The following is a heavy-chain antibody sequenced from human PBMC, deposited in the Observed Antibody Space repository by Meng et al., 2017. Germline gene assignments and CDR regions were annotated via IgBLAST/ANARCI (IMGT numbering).Heavy chain of an antibody. J-gene: IGHJ3*02. CDR2: IYYSGST. D-gene: IGHD3-10*01. V-gene: IGHV4-31*03. CDR3: ASQGYYGSDDDAFDI. CDR1: GGSVSSGSYY. Sequence: QVQLQEAGPGLVRPSETLSLTCIVSGGSVSSGSYYWSWIRQPPGKGLEWIGYIYYSGSTYYNPSLKSRVTISVDTSKNQFSLKLSSVTAADTAVYYCASQGYYGSDDDAFDIWGQGTMVTV.